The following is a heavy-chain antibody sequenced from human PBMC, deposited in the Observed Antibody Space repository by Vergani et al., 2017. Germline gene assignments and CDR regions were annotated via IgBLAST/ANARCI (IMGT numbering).Heavy chain of an antibody. D-gene: IGHD6-25*01. Sequence: EVQLVESGGGLVQPGRSLRLSCTASGFTFGDYAMSWFRQAPGKGLEWVGFIRSKAYGGTTEYAASVKGRFTISRDDSKSIAYLQMNSLKTEDTAVYYCTRGEVPSSGGRRSYFQHWGQGTLVTVSS. J-gene: IGHJ1*01. V-gene: IGHV3-49*03. CDR2: IRSKAYGGTT. CDR3: TRGEVPSSGGRRSYFQH. CDR1: GFTFGDYA.